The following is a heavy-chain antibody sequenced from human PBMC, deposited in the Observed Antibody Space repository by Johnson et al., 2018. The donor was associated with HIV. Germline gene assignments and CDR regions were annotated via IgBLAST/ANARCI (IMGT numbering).Heavy chain of an antibody. CDR2: ISHDGSNK. Sequence: QVQLVESGGGVVHPGKSLRLSCAASGFTFSSSAMHWVRQVPGKGLEWLAVISHDGSNKYYADSVKGLFTISRDNSKNTLYLQMNSLRAEDTAFYYCAREGWEMTMMQGAFDIWGQGTMVTVSS. V-gene: IGHV3-30*04. CDR1: GFTFSSSA. J-gene: IGHJ3*02. D-gene: IGHD4/OR15-4a*01. CDR3: AREGWEMTMMQGAFDI.